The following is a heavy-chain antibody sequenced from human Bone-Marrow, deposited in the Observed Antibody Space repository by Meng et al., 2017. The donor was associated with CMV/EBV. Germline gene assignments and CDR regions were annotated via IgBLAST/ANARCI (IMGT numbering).Heavy chain of an antibody. CDR2: INPNSGGT. CDR1: GYTFTGYY. D-gene: IGHD6-13*01. J-gene: IGHJ3*02. Sequence: ASVKVSCKASGYTFTGYYMHWVRQAPGQGLEWMGWINPNSGGTNYAQKFQGRVTMTRDTSISTAYMELSRLRSDDTAVYYCARTGYSSSWGAFDIWGQGTMVTVSS. V-gene: IGHV1-2*02. CDR3: ARTGYSSSWGAFDI.